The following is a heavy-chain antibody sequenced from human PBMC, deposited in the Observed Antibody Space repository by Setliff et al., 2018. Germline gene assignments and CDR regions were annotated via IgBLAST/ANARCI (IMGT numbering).Heavy chain of an antibody. CDR2: IYYSGST. V-gene: IGHV4-31*03. Sequence: SETLSLTCTVSGGSISGGGYYWSWIRQHPRKGLEWIGYIYYSGSTNYTPSLKSRVTLSVDTSRNHFSLKLNSVTAADTAVYYCARSGYYSIDAFDIWGQGTMVTVS. D-gene: IGHD3-22*01. J-gene: IGHJ3*02. CDR1: GGSISGGGYY. CDR3: ARSGYYSIDAFDI.